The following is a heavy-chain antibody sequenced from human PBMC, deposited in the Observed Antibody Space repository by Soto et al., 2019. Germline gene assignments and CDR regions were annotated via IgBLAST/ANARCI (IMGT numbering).Heavy chain of an antibody. V-gene: IGHV3-48*02. CDR1: GFTFSSYS. J-gene: IGHJ5*02. CDR2: ISSSSSTT. Sequence: EVQLVESGGGLVQPGGSLRLSCAASGFTFSSYSMNWVRQAPGKGLEWVSYISSSSSTTYYADSVKGRFTISRDNAKNSLYLQMNSLRDEDTAVYYCARGLYYYDIRGYWGSWGQGTLVTVSS. CDR3: ARGLYYYDIRGYWGS. D-gene: IGHD3-22*01.